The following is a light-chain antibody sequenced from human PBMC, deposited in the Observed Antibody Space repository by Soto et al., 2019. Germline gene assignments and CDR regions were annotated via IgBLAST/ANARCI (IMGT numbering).Light chain of an antibody. CDR3: HSYNIWARA. Sequence: EIVMTQSPATLSLSTGERATLYCRASQSVSSNLAWYQQKPGQAPRVLIFGASNRATGIPARFSGSGSGTEFTLTVSSLQSEDFAVYYFHSYNIWARAFGQGTKGEIK. V-gene: IGKV3-15*01. CDR2: GAS. J-gene: IGKJ1*01. CDR1: QSVSSN.